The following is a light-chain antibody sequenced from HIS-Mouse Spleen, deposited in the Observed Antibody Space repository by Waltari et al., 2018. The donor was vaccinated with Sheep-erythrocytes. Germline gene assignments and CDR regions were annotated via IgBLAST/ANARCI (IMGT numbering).Light chain of an antibody. V-gene: IGKV1-39*01. CDR3: QQSYSTPPLT. CDR2: AAS. CDR1: QSISSY. Sequence: DIQMTQSPSSLSASVVDRVTITCRASQSISSYLNWYQQKPGKAPKPLIYAASSLQSGVPSKFSGSGSGTDFTRTISSLQPEDFATYYCQQSYSTPPLTFGGGTKVEIK. J-gene: IGKJ4*01.